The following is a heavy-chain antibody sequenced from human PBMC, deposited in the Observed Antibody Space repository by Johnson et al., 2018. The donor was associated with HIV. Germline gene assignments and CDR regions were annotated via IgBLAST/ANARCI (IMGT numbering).Heavy chain of an antibody. CDR2: IKSDGSST. CDR1: GITFSSYA. CDR3: TRGGGAYCGSDCLRTFDV. J-gene: IGHJ3*01. V-gene: IGHV3-23*04. D-gene: IGHD2-21*02. Sequence: VQLVESGGGLVQPGRSLRLSCAASGITFSSYAMSLVRQAPGKGLEWVSRIKSDGSSTAYADSVKDRFTISRDSSKDTLYLQMNSLRAEDTAVYYCTRGGGAYCGSDCLRTFDVWGQGTVLTVS.